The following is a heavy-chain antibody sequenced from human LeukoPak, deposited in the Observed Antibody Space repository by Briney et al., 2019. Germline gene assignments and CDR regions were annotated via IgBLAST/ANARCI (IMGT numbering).Heavy chain of an antibody. Sequence: PSETLSLTCTVSGGSISSSSYYWGWIRQPPGKGLEWIGEIYHSGSTNYNPSLKSRVTISVDKSKNQFSLKLSSVTAADMAVYYCARGLGYYDSSGYPGEFDIWGQGTMVTVSS. J-gene: IGHJ3*02. D-gene: IGHD3-22*01. CDR1: GGSISSSSYY. V-gene: IGHV4-39*07. CDR2: IYHSGST. CDR3: ARGLGYYDSSGYPGEFDI.